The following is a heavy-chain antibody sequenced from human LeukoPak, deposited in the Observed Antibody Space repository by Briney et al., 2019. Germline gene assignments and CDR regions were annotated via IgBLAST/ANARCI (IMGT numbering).Heavy chain of an antibody. CDR3: TTNLRGYSSDFDN. V-gene: IGHV3-15*01. Sequence: GGSLRLSCAASGFTFSNAWMSWVRQAPGKGLEWVGRIKSKTDGGTTEYAAPVKGRFTISRDDSKNTVYVEINSLKTEDTAVYYCTTNLRGYSSDFDNWGQGTLVTVSS. CDR1: GFTFSNAW. D-gene: IGHD6-19*01. J-gene: IGHJ4*02. CDR2: IKSKTDGGTT.